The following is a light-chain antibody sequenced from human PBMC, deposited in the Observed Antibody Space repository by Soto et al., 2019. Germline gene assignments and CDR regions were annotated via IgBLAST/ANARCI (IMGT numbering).Light chain of an antibody. J-gene: IGKJ2*01. CDR2: GAS. CDR1: QSVSSN. V-gene: IGKV3-15*01. CDR3: QQYNNWPGYT. Sequence: EIVMTQSPATLSVSPGERATLSCRASQSVSSNLAWYQQQPGQAPRLLIYGASTRATGIPARFSGSGAGAEFTLNISSLRYEDFAVYYWQQYNNWPGYTFGQGTKLEIK.